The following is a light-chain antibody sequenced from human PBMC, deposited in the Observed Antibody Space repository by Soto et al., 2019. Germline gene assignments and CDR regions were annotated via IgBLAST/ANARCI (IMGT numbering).Light chain of an antibody. J-gene: IGLJ1*01. CDR2: DVS. CDR1: SSDLGDYNY. V-gene: IGLV2-14*03. CDR3: TSSTTTGTSV. Sequence: QSALAQPASVSGSPGQSITISCTGASSDLGDYNYVSWYQQHPGKAPKLMIYDVSSRPSGVSDRFSGSKSGNTASLTISGLQAEDEADYYCTSSTTTGTSVFATGTKVTVL.